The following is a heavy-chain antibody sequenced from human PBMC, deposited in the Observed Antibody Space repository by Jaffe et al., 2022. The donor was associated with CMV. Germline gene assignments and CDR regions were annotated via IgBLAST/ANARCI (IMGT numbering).Heavy chain of an antibody. J-gene: IGHJ6*02. V-gene: IGHV3-15*01. Sequence: EVQLVESGGGLVKPGGSLRLSCAASGFTFSNAWMSWVRQAPGKGLEWVGRIKSKTDGGTTDYAAPVKGRFTISRDDSKNTLYLQMNSLKTEDTAVYYCTTDWVYDSSGYYLSNYYYYGMDVWGQGTTVTVSS. CDR3: TTDWVYDSSGYYLSNYYYYGMDV. CDR2: IKSKTDGGTT. CDR1: GFTFSNAW. D-gene: IGHD3-22*01.